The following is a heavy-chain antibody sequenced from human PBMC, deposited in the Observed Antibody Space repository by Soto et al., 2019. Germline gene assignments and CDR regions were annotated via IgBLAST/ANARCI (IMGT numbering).Heavy chain of an antibody. D-gene: IGHD4-17*01. CDR2: IYYSGST. J-gene: IGHJ4*02. Sequence: SETLSLTCTVSGGSISRSSYYWGWIRQPPGKGLEWIGSIYYSGSTYYNPSLKSRVTISVDTSKNQFSLKLSSVTAADTAVYYCPRHDYGGFGLWGQGTLVTVSS. V-gene: IGHV4-39*01. CDR3: PRHDYGGFGL. CDR1: GGSISRSSYY.